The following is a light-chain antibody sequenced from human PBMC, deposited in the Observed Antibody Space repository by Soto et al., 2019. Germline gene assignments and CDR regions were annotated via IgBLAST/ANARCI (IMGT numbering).Light chain of an antibody. V-gene: IGKV3-20*01. CDR1: QSVSSSF. CDR2: GAS. Sequence: EIVLTQSPGSLSLSPGEGATLSCRASQSVSSSFFAWYQQKPGQAPSLLIYGASRRATGVPDRFSGSASGTDFPLSISRLEPDDFAAYSCRQYESSVTFGQETKVDIK. CDR3: RQYESSVT. J-gene: IGKJ1*01.